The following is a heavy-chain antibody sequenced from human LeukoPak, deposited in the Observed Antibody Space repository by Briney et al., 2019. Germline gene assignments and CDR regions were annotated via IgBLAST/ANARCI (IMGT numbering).Heavy chain of an antibody. D-gene: IGHD6-13*01. Sequence: SVTVSCKASGGTFSRYAISWVRQSPGQGLEWMGGIIPIFGTANYAQKFQGRVTITADESTSTAYMELSSLRSEDTAVYYCAGGLYSSSWYDIDYWGQGTLVTVSS. J-gene: IGHJ4*02. CDR3: AGGLYSSSWYDIDY. V-gene: IGHV1-69*13. CDR2: IIPIFGTA. CDR1: GGTFSRYA.